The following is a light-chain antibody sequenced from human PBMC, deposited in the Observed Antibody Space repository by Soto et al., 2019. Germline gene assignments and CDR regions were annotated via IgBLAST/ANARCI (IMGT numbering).Light chain of an antibody. J-gene: IGKJ1*01. CDR2: GAS. Sequence: EIVMTQSPSTLSVSPGERAPLSCRASQSVSSNLAWYLQRPGQAPRLLIYGASTSASGIPARFSGGGSGTEFTLTISSLQSEDFGVYYCQQYDDWPRTFGQGTKVDIK. CDR1: QSVSSN. V-gene: IGKV3-15*01. CDR3: QQYDDWPRT.